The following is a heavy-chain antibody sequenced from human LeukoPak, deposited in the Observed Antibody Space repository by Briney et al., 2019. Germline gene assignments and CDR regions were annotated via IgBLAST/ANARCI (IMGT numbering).Heavy chain of an antibody. D-gene: IGHD6-6*01. CDR1: GESFSAYF. V-gene: IGHV4-34*01. CDR2: IDHRGSS. CDR3: ATRSSTLAAARCFDD. Sequence: SETLSLTCPVHGESFSAYFWSWIRQFPGKGLEWIGAIDHRGSSNYNPPLRSRATLPVDPAKNHFSLSLTSVAAADTAVYYCATRSSTLAAARCFDDWGQGTVVSVSS. J-gene: IGHJ4*03.